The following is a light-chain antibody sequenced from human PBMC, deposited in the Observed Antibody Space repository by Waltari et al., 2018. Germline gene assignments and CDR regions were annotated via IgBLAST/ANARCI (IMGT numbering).Light chain of an antibody. CDR2: DAS. CDR3: QQRTNWL. CDR1: QNLNTF. Sequence: DIQMTQSPSTVSASLGDRVTITCRASQNLNTFLSWYQQKPGAVPNLLIYDASTLERGVPSRFSGSGSGTHFTLTISGLQPDDFAVYYCQQRTNWLFGGGTKVEIK. J-gene: IGKJ4*01. V-gene: IGKV1-5*01.